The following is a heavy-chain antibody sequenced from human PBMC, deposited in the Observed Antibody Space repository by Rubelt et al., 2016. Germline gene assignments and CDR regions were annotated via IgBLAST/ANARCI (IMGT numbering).Heavy chain of an antibody. CDR2: ITDSGSST. CDR3: ARDGRNQPGSY. CDR1: GLTFSTYA. D-gene: IGHD1-1*01. V-gene: IGHV3-23*04. J-gene: IGHJ4*02. Sequence: VQLVESGGGVVQPGGSLRLSCAASGLTFSTYAMTWVRQAPGKGLEWVSVITDSGSSTYYADSVKGRFTVSRDNSKNTLFRQMNSRRVDDTAVDYCARDGRNQPGSYWGQGTLVTVSS.